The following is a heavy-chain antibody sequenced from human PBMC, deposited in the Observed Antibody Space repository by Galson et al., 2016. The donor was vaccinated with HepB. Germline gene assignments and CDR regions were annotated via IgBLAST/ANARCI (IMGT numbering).Heavy chain of an antibody. CDR1: GFTFSNYG. J-gene: IGHJ6*04. CDR2: ISRSGDST. D-gene: IGHD1-26*01. CDR3: VQGSTAPAV. V-gene: IGHV3-23*01. Sequence: SLRLSCAASGFTFSNYGMTWVRQAPGKGLEVVSSISRSGDSTDYADSVKGRFTISRDNSKNTLSLQMNSLRVDDTAAYYCVQGSTAPAVWGKGTTVTVSS.